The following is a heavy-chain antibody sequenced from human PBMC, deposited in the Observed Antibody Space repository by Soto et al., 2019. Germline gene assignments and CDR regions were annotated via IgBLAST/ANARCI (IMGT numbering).Heavy chain of an antibody. CDR2: LHPSAIP. V-gene: IGHV4-31*03. CDR1: GASISSGDYY. J-gene: IGHJ4*02. CDR3: ARYLAAATSVVVFDY. D-gene: IGHD6-13*01. Sequence: PSDTLSLTCTVSGASISSGDYYWSLIRQHPPKDLEWIGYLHPSAIPFYNPSLQRRVSISIHTSTNQFSLHLDSVTTAYTAVNYCARYLAAATSVVVFDYWGEGALVTVSS.